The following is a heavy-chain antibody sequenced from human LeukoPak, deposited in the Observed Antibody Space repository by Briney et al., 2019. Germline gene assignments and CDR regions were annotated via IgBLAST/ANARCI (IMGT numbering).Heavy chain of an antibody. D-gene: IGHD1-7*01. V-gene: IGHV3-7*01. CDR1: GFTFSSYW. CDR2: IKQDGSEK. Sequence: QTGGSLRLSCAASGFTFSSYWMSWVRQAPGKGLEWVANIKQDGSEKYYVDSVKGRFTISGDNSKHTLYLQMNNLRADDTGVYYALGTSNSIDHWGQGTLVTVSS. CDR3: LGTSNSIDH. J-gene: IGHJ4*02.